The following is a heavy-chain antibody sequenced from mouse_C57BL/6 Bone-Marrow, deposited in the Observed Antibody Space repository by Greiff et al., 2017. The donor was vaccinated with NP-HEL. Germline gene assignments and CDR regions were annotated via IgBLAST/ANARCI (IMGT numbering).Heavy chain of an antibody. Sequence: QVQLQQSGPGLVQPSQCLSITCTVSGFSLTSYGVHWVRQSPGKGLEWLGVIWSGGSTDYNAAFISRLSISKDNSKSQVFVKMNSLQADDTAIYYCARYSKYYFDYWGQGTTLTVSS. CDR2: IWSGGST. J-gene: IGHJ2*01. D-gene: IGHD2-5*01. CDR1: GFSLTSYG. V-gene: IGHV2-2*01. CDR3: ARYSKYYFDY.